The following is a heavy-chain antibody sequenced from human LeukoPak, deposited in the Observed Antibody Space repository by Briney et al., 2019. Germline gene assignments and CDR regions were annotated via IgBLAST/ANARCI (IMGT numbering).Heavy chain of an antibody. J-gene: IGHJ4*02. CDR2: ISSGASTM. V-gene: IGHV3-48*03. CDR3: ALLAVASDFDY. CDR1: GFMFSSFE. Sequence: GGSLRLSCAASGFMFSSFEMYWVRQAPGQGLEWVAYISSGASTMYYADSVKGRFTISRDNGRNSLFLQMNSLRAEDTAVYYCALLAVASDFDYWGQGTLVTVSS. D-gene: IGHD6-19*01.